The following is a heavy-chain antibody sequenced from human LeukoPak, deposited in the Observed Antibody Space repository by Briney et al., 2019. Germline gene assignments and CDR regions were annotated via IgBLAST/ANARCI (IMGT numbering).Heavy chain of an antibody. CDR1: GGSFSGYY. CDR3: ASKSTTVTNLFDY. V-gene: IGHV4-34*01. CDR2: INHSGST. Sequence: SETLSLTCAVYGGSFSGYYWSWIRQPPGKGLEWIGEINHSGSTNYNPSLKSRVTISVDTSKNQFSLKLSSVTAADTAVYYCASKSTTVTNLFDYWGQGTLVTVSS. D-gene: IGHD4-17*01. J-gene: IGHJ4*02.